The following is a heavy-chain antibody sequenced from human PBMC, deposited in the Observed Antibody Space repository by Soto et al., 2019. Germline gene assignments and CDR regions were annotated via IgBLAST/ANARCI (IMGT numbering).Heavy chain of an antibody. CDR3: ARSSTRSDY. V-gene: IGHV4-30-2*01. Sequence: SETLSLTCAVSGGSISSGGYSWSWIRQPPGKGLEWIGYIYHSGSTYYNPSLKSRVTISVDRSKNQFSLKLSSVTAADTAVYYCARSSTRSDYWGQGTLVTVSS. J-gene: IGHJ4*02. CDR2: IYHSGST. CDR1: GGSISSGGYS.